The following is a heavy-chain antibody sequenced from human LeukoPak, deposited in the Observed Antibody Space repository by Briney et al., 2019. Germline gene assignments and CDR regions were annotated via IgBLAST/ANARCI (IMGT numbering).Heavy chain of an antibody. V-gene: IGHV3-15*01. D-gene: IGHD3-3*01. Sequence: GGSLRLSCAASGFTFSNAWMSWVRQAPGKGLEWVARIKKTTDGGTTDYAAPVKGRFTISRDDSEKALYLQMNSLKAEDTAVYYCTTVGFWGGYLVTWGQGTLVTVSS. CDR2: IKKTTDGGTT. J-gene: IGHJ4*02. CDR1: GFTFSNAW. CDR3: TTVGFWGGYLVT.